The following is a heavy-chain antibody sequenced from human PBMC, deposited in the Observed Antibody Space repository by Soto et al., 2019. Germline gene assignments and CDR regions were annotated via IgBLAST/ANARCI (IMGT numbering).Heavy chain of an antibody. CDR2: ISGSGVDT. Sequence: EVQLLQSGGGSVQPGGSLRLSCEASGFTFSSYGMTWVRQAPGKGLEWVAGISGSGVDTKYADSVKGRFIIARDNSKNKMYLQMNNLRVEDMAVYFCAKGGAYCYGDCTRAHWGQGTRVTVSS. V-gene: IGHV3-23*01. CDR3: AKGGAYCYGDCTRAH. D-gene: IGHD2-21*02. CDR1: GFTFSSYG. J-gene: IGHJ4*02.